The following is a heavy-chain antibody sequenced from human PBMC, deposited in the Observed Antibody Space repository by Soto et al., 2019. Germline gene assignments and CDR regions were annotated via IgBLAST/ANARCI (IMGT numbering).Heavy chain of an antibody. V-gene: IGHV1-18*01. CDR2: IIACNGNT. CDR1: GFTFTSSA. Sequence: ASVKVSCKASGFTFTSSAVRWVRQARGQRLEWIGWIIACNGNTNYAQKLQGRVTMTTDTSTSTAYMELRSLRSDDTAVYYCARDLGAAAVVVPAAEYWGQGTLVTVSS. D-gene: IGHD2-2*01. J-gene: IGHJ4*02. CDR3: ARDLGAAAVVVPAAEY.